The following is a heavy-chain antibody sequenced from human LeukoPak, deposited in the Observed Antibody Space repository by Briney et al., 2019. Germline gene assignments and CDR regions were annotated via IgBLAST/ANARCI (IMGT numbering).Heavy chain of an antibody. Sequence: SETLSLTCTVSGGSISSYYWSWIRQPPGEGLEWIGYIYYSGSTNYNPSLKSRVTISVDTSKNQFSLKLSSVTAADTAVYYCARDPDLIGYCSSTSCYTVDIWGQGTMVTVSS. J-gene: IGHJ3*02. CDR1: GGSISSYY. V-gene: IGHV4-59*12. CDR2: IYYSGST. D-gene: IGHD2-2*02. CDR3: ARDPDLIGYCSSTSCYTVDI.